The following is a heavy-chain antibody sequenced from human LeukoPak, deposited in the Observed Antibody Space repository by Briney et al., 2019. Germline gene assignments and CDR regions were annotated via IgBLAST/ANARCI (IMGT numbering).Heavy chain of an antibody. V-gene: IGHV4-34*01. D-gene: IGHD6-19*01. J-gene: IGHJ4*02. CDR1: GGSFSGYY. Sequence: SETLSLTCAVYGGSFSGYYWGWIRQPPGKGLEWIGEINHSGSTNYNPSLKSRVTISVDTSKNQFSLKLSSVTAADTAVYYCARASVVGTVGFDYWGQGTLVTVSS. CDR3: ARASVVGTVGFDY. CDR2: INHSGST.